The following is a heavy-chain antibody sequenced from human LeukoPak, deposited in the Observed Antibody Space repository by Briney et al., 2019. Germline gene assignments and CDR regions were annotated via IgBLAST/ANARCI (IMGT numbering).Heavy chain of an antibody. CDR1: GGSISSYY. V-gene: IGHV4-4*07. CDR2: IYTSGST. J-gene: IGHJ4*02. CDR3: ARAPSSYGSGSYDDY. D-gene: IGHD3-10*01. Sequence: SETLSLTCTVSGGSISSYYWSWIRRPAGKGLEWIGRIYTSGSTNYNPSLKSRVTMSVDTSKNQFSLKLSSVTAADTAVYYCARAPSSYGSGSYDDYWGQGTLVTVSS.